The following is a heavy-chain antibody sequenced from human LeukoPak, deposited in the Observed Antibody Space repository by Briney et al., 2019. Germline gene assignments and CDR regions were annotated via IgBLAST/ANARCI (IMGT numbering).Heavy chain of an antibody. Sequence: GGSLRLSCAASGFTFSSYSMNWVRQAPGKGLEWVSYISSSSSTIYYADSVKGRFTISRDNAKNSLYLQMNSLRAEDTAVYYCARAGRQSLSSFLDYWGQGTLVTVSS. CDR1: GFTFSSYS. CDR2: ISSSSSTI. CDR3: ARAGRQSLSSFLDY. V-gene: IGHV3-48*04. J-gene: IGHJ4*02. D-gene: IGHD3-16*02.